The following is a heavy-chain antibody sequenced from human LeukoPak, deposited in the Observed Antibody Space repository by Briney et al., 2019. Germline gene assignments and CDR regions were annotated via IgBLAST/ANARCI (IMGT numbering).Heavy chain of an antibody. CDR2: ISSDGSST. CDR3: TRAGGVPAAGYYYYGMDV. J-gene: IGHJ6*02. Sequence: GGSLRLSCAASGFTFSSYWMHWVRQAPGKGLVWVSRISSDGSSTTYADSVKGRFTISRDNAKNSLYLQMNSLRAEDTAVYYCTRAGGVPAAGYYYYGMDVWGQGTTVTVPS. V-gene: IGHV3-74*01. CDR1: GFTFSSYW. D-gene: IGHD2-2*01.